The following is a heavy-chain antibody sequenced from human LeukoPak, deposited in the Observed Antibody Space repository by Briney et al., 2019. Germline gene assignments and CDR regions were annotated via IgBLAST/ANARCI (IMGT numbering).Heavy chain of an antibody. D-gene: IGHD6-13*01. V-gene: IGHV4-39*01. CDR2: IYYSGST. CDR3: ARLIKAADAAAGTFDY. CDR1: GGSISSSSYY. Sequence: SETLSLTCTVSGGSISSSSYYWGWIRQPPGKGLEWIGSIYYSGSTYYNPSLKSRVTISVDTSKNQFSLKLSSVTAADTAVYYCARLIKAADAAAGTFDYWDQGTLVTVSS. J-gene: IGHJ4*02.